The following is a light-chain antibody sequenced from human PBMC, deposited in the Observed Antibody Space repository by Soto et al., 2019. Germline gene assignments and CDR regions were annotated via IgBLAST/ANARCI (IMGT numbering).Light chain of an antibody. CDR1: QAIRTS. Sequence: AIQMTQSPSSLSASVGDSVTITCRASQAIRTSLGWYKQKPGKVPNILLYAASSFQSGVPSRFRGSGSGTAFSLTTSSLQHEDFATYYCRQHFRYSWTFGQGTKVDIK. CDR2: AAS. V-gene: IGKV1-6*01. CDR3: RQHFRYSWT. J-gene: IGKJ1*01.